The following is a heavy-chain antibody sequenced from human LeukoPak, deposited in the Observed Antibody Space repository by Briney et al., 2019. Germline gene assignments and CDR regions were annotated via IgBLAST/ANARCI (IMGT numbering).Heavy chain of an antibody. CDR3: ARDRAYGSGSYLFDP. D-gene: IGHD3-10*01. V-gene: IGHV3-48*03. CDR2: ISSSGSTI. CDR1: GFTFSSYE. Sequence: AGGSLRLSCAASGFTFSSYEMNWVRQAPGKGLEWVSYISSSGSTIYYADSVKGRFTISRDNAKNSLYLQMNSLRAEDTAVYYCARDRAYGSGSYLFDPWGQGTLVTVSS. J-gene: IGHJ5*02.